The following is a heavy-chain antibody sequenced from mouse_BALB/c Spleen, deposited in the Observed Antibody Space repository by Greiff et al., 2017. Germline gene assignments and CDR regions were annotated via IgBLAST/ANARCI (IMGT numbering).Heavy chain of an antibody. CDR3: ASAGANYVAIAY. Sequence: VQLQQPGAELVKPGASVKMSCKASGYTFTSYWMHWVKQRPGQGLEWIGEINPSNGRTNYNEKFKGKATLTVDKSSSTAYMQLSSLTSEDSAVYDCASAGANYVAIAYWGQGTLVTVSA. D-gene: IGHD2-1*01. J-gene: IGHJ3*01. CDR1: GYTFTSYW. V-gene: IGHV1S81*02. CDR2: INPSNGRT.